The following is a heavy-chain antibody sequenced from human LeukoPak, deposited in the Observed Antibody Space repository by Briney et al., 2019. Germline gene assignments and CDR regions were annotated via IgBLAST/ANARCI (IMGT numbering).Heavy chain of an antibody. CDR3: SREGDYGDYGRLWYFDL. J-gene: IGHJ2*01. CDR1: GYTFTGYF. Sequence: ASVKVSCKTSGYTFTGYFMHWVRQAPGQGLGWMGWINPNSGGTNYAQKFQGRVTMTRDTSISTAYMELTRLRSDDTAMYYCSREGDYGDYGRLWYFDLWGRGTLVTVSS. CDR2: INPNSGGT. V-gene: IGHV1-2*02. D-gene: IGHD4-17*01.